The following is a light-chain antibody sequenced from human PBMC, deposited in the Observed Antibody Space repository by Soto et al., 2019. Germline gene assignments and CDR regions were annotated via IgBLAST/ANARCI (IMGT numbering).Light chain of an antibody. J-gene: IGKJ4*01. CDR3: QLYVNWPPLT. Sequence: EIVLTQSPAHLSVSPGQRATLSCRASQSVRSNLAWYQQKPGQAPRLLTFGATTRATNITARFTGSGSGTEFTITISSLQSEDFAVYYCQLYVNWPPLTCGGGTKVEIK. CDR1: QSVRSN. CDR2: GAT. V-gene: IGKV3-15*01.